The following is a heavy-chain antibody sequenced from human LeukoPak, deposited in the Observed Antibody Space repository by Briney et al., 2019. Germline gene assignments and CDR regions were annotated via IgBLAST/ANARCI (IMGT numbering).Heavy chain of an antibody. J-gene: IGHJ4*02. CDR1: GFIISSKY. D-gene: IGHD3-22*01. CDR2: LYAGGNT. CDR3: ARERDSSGYYLRY. Sequence: GGSLRLSCAASGFIISSKYMSWVRQAPGKGLEWVSVLYAGGNTYYADSVKGRFTISRDTSKNTLYLQMSSLRTEDTAMYYCARERDSSGYYLRYWGQGTLVTVSS. V-gene: IGHV3-66*02.